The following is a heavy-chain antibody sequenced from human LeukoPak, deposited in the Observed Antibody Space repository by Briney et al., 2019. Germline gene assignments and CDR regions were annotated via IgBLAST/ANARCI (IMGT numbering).Heavy chain of an antibody. CDR3: ARGNTSAWYPFDY. V-gene: IGHV3-72*01. CDR2: TGNKANSYTT. Sequence: PGGSLRLSCAASGFTFSDHYMDWVRQAPGKGLEWVGRTGNKANSYTTEYAASVKGRFTISRDDSKNSLFLQMNSLKGEDTAVYYCARGNTSAWYPFDYWGQGTLVTVSS. CDR1: GFTFSDHY. J-gene: IGHJ4*02. D-gene: IGHD6-19*01.